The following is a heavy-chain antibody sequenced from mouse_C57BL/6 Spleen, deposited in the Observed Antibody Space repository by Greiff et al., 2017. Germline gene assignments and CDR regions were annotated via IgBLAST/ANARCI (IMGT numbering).Heavy chain of an antibody. CDR3: ARVTNYYGSSYYFDY. J-gene: IGHJ2*01. V-gene: IGHV1-52*01. D-gene: IGHD1-1*01. CDR2: IDPSDSET. CDR1: GYTFTSYW. Sequence: QVQLQQPGAELVRPGSSVKLSCKASGYTFTSYWMHWVKQRPIQGLEWIGNIDPSDSETHYNQKFKDKATLTVDKSSSTAYMQLSSLTSEDSAVYYYARVTNYYGSSYYFDYWGQGTTLTVSS.